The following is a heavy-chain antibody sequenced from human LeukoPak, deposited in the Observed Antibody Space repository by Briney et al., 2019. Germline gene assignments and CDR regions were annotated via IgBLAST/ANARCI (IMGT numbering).Heavy chain of an antibody. CDR1: GYSISSGYY. V-gene: IGHV4-38-2*02. Sequence: SETLSLTCTVSGYSISSGYYWGWIRQPPGKGLEWIGSINHSGSTYYNPSLKSRVTISVDTSKNQFSLKLSSVTAADTAVYYCARVLRFLEWPSYFDYWGQGTLVTVSS. J-gene: IGHJ4*02. CDR3: ARVLRFLEWPSYFDY. CDR2: INHSGST. D-gene: IGHD3-3*01.